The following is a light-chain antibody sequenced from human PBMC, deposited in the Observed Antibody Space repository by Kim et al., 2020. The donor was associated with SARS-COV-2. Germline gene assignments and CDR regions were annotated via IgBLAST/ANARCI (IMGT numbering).Light chain of an antibody. J-gene: IGKJ2*01. Sequence: SASVGDRVTITCRASQSISSYLNWYQQKPGKAPKLLIYAASSLQTGVPSRFSGSGSGTDFTLTINSLQPEDCATYYCQQSYKLPYTFGQGTKLEI. CDR1: QSISSY. V-gene: IGKV1-39*01. CDR2: AAS. CDR3: QQSYKLPYT.